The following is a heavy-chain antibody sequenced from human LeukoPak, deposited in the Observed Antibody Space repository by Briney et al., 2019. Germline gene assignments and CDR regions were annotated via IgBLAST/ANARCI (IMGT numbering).Heavy chain of an antibody. D-gene: IGHD2-15*01. V-gene: IGHV3-15*07. J-gene: IGHJ4*02. Sequence: PGGSLRLSCAPSGFTFSSAWMHWVRQAPGKGLEWVGRIKSKVDGGTTDYAAPVKGRFTISRDNSKSTLCLQMNSLRAEDTAVYYCAKQLGYCSDGSCYFPYWGQGTLVTVSS. CDR1: GFTFSSAW. CDR2: IKSKVDGGTT. CDR3: AKQLGYCSDGSCYFPY.